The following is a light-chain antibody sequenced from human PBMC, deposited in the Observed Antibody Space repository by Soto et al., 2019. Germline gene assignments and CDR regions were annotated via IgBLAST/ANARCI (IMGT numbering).Light chain of an antibody. CDR2: DNT. CDR3: QSYDSGLSAYV. V-gene: IGLV1-40*01. J-gene: IGLJ1*01. Sequence: QSVLTQPPSVSGAPGQRVTVSCTGSSSNIGAGYAVHWYQQLPGTAPKLLIYDNTNRPSGVPDRFSGSKSGTSASLAITGLQAEHEADYYCQSYDSGLSAYVFGTGTKLTVL. CDR1: SSNIGAGYA.